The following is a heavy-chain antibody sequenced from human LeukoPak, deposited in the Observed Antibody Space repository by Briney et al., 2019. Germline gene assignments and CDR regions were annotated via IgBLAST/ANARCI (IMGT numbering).Heavy chain of an antibody. CDR3: ARDGVLKVGAYPRAFDI. CDR1: GFTFSTYG. Sequence: GGSLRLSCVASGFTFSTYGMHWVRQAPGKGLEWVAFISYDGSNEYLDSVKGRFTISRDNSKNTLYLQMNSLKPEDTAVYYCARDGVLKVGAYPRAFDIWGQGTMVTVSS. V-gene: IGHV3-30*02. CDR2: ISYDGSNE. J-gene: IGHJ3*02. D-gene: IGHD1-26*01.